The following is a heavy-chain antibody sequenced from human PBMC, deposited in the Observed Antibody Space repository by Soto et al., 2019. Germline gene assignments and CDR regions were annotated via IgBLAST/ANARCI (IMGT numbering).Heavy chain of an antibody. D-gene: IGHD6-13*01. CDR2: IDDDGSST. V-gene: IGHV3-74*01. Sequence: PGGSLRHSCAASGFMFSKYWMHWARQAPGKGLVWVSRIDDDGSSTSYADSVKGRFTISRDNAKNTLYLQMNSLRAEDTAVYYCARGRYSSSLNYGMDVWGQGTTVTVSS. CDR1: GFMFSKYW. CDR3: ARGRYSSSLNYGMDV. J-gene: IGHJ6*02.